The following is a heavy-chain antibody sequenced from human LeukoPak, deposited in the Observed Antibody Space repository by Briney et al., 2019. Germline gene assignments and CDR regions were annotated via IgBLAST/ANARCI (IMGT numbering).Heavy chain of an antibody. CDR2: ISGSGSTT. V-gene: IGHV3-23*01. D-gene: IGHD2-15*01. CDR1: GFTFNNYN. Sequence: GGSLRLSCAASGFTFNNYNMNWVRQAPGKGLEWVSAISGSGSTTYYADSVKGRFTISRDNSKNTLFLQMNSLTAEDTAIYSCARPRLEYCSGGSCFDAFDIWGQGTMVTVSS. J-gene: IGHJ3*02. CDR3: ARPRLEYCSGGSCFDAFDI.